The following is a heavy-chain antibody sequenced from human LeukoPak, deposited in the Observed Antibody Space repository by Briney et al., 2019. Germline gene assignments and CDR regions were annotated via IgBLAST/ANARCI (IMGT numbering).Heavy chain of an antibody. Sequence: PSETLSLTCAVYGGSFRGYYWSWIRQPPGKGLEWIGYIYDSGSTYYNPSLKSRITISVDTSENRFSLKLSSVTATDTAVYYCARDCSGGSCYGAFDIWGQGTMVTVSS. V-gene: IGHV4-34*09. D-gene: IGHD2-15*01. CDR2: IYDSGST. CDR3: ARDCSGGSCYGAFDI. J-gene: IGHJ3*02. CDR1: GGSFRGYY.